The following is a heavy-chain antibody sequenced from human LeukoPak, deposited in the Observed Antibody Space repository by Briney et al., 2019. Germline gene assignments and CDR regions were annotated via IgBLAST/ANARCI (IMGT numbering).Heavy chain of an antibody. V-gene: IGHV1-18*01. CDR1: GYTFTSYG. Sequence: GASVKVSCKASGYTFTSYGISWVRQAPGQGLEWMGWISAYNGNTNYAQKLQGRVTMTTDTSTSTAYMELRSLRPDDTAVYYCARDLRDVGATSRFDYWGQGTLVTVSS. CDR3: ARDLRDVGATSRFDY. J-gene: IGHJ4*02. CDR2: ISAYNGNT. D-gene: IGHD1-26*01.